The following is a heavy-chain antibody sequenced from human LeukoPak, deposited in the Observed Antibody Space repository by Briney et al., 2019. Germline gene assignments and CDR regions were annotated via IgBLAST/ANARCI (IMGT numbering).Heavy chain of an antibody. Sequence: PSETLSLTCTVSGGSISSGGYYWSWIRQPPGKGLEWIGEINHSGSTNYNPSLKSRVTISVDTSKNQFSLKLSSVTAADTAVYYCARTVSLVQLERSFDYWGQGTLVTVSS. D-gene: IGHD1-1*01. J-gene: IGHJ4*02. V-gene: IGHV4-39*07. CDR1: GGSISSGGYY. CDR2: INHSGST. CDR3: ARTVSLVQLERSFDY.